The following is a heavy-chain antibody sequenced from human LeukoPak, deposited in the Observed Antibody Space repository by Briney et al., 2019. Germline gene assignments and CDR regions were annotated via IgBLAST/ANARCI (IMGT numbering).Heavy chain of an antibody. J-gene: IGHJ6*02. D-gene: IGHD4-11*01. CDR3: ARLGNSNPYYYGMDV. V-gene: IGHV5-51*01. Sequence: GESLRISFKGSGYRFTNYWIVWVRPMPGKGLEWMGIIYPGDSDTRYSPSFQGQVTISADKSMSTAYLQWSSLKASDTAMYYCARLGNSNPYYYGMDVWGQGTTVTVSS. CDR2: IYPGDSDT. CDR1: GYRFTNYW.